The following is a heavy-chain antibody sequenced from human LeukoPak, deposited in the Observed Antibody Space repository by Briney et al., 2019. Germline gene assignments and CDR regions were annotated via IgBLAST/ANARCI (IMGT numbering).Heavy chain of an antibody. CDR3: ARDQALFKWELLRYYYYGMDA. D-gene: IGHD1-26*01. J-gene: IGHJ6*02. Sequence: PGGSLRLSCAASGFTFDDYGMSWVRQAPGKGLEWVSGINWNGGSTGYADSVKGRFTISRDNAKNSLYLQMNSLRAEDTALYYGARDQALFKWELLRYYYYGMDAWGQGTTVTVSS. CDR2: INWNGGST. V-gene: IGHV3-20*04. CDR1: GFTFDDYG.